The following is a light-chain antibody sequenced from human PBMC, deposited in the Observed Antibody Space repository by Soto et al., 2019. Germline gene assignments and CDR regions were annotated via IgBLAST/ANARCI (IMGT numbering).Light chain of an antibody. V-gene: IGLV2-14*01. CDR3: SSYTISSTRL. J-gene: IGLJ2*01. Sequence: QSVLTQPASVSGSPGQSITISCTGTSSDVGGYNYVSWYQQHPGKAPKLMIYEVSNRPSGVSNRFSGSKSGNTASLTISGLQAEDEADYYCSSYTISSTRLFGGGTKL. CDR2: EVS. CDR1: SSDVGGYNY.